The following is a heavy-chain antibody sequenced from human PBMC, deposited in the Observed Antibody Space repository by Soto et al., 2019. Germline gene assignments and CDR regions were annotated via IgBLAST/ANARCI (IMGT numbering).Heavy chain of an antibody. Sequence: QAQLVQSGAEVKIPGSSVRISCKASGGTFHSYAISWVRQAPGQRLEWVGGVVPVFAIADYAQKFQGRATISADESTGTVYLDLSSLTSEDTATYYCARDKRSLRASTGSYYYGMDVWGQGTTVNVSS. CDR3: ARDKRSLRASTGSYYYGMDV. J-gene: IGHJ6*02. CDR2: VVPVFAIA. CDR1: GGTFHSYA. V-gene: IGHV1-69*12. D-gene: IGHD2-8*02.